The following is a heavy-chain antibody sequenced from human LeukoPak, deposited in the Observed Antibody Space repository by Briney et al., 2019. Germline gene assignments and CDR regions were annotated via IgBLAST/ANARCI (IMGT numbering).Heavy chain of an antibody. J-gene: IGHJ6*04. CDR2: IQYDGSNE. CDR3: AELGLTMIGGV. D-gene: IGHD3-10*02. CDR1: RFTFSSYG. Sequence: PGGSLRLSCAASRFTFSSYGMHWVRQAPGKGLEWVAYIQYDGSNEQYADSVKGRFSISRDRSKNILYLQMNSLRAEDTAVYYCAELGLTMIGGVWGKGTTVTISS. V-gene: IGHV3-30*02.